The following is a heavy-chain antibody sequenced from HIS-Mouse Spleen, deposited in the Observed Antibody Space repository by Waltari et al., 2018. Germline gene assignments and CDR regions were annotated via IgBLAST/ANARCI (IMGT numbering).Heavy chain of an antibody. V-gene: IGHV4-39*07. D-gene: IGHD6-13*01. CDR1: GGSLSISSYS. CDR3: AREIPYSSSWYDWYFDL. CDR2: IYYSGST. J-gene: IGHJ2*01. Sequence: QLQLQESGPGLVKPSETLSLTCTVSGGSLSISSYSWGWIRQPPGKGLEWIGSIYYSGSTYYNPSLKSRVTISVDTSKNQFSLKLSSVTAADTAVYYCAREIPYSSSWYDWYFDLWGRGTLVTVSS.